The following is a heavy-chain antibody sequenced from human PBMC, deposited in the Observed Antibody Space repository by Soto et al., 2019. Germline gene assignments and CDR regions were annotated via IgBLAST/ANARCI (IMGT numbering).Heavy chain of an antibody. Sequence: QVQLVQSGAEVKKPGSSVKVSFKASGDTSGTYTISWVRQAPGQGLEWMGRMIPYLDITDYAQKFQGRFTIAADKSTTTAYMELNRLRSEDTAVYFCARDTTYWGQGTLVTVSS. CDR1: GDTSGTYT. J-gene: IGHJ4*02. CDR2: MIPYLDIT. D-gene: IGHD5-18*01. CDR3: ARDTTY. V-gene: IGHV1-69*02.